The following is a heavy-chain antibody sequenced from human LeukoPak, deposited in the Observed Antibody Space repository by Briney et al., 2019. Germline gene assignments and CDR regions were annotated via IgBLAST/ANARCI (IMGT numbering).Heavy chain of an antibody. CDR3: ARRASGYWEYFQH. D-gene: IGHD3-3*01. J-gene: IGHJ1*01. CDR2: VFYSGST. V-gene: IGHV4-59*08. Sequence: SETLSLTCTVSGGSISSYYWSWIRQPPGKGLEWIGYVFYSGSTNYNPSLKSRVTISVDTSKNQFSLKLSSVTAADTAAYYCARRASGYWEYFQHWGQGTLVTVSS. CDR1: GGSISSYY.